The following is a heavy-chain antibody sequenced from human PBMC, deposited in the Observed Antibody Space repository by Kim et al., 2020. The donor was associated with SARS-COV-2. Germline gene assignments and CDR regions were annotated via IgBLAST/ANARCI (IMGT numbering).Heavy chain of an antibody. J-gene: IGHJ4*02. CDR2: IKGDGSDA. Sequence: GGSLRLSCAASGFSISNYWMHWVRQAPGKGLLWLSRIKGDGSDATYADPVKGRFTLFRDNAKNRVYLQIDSLRDEDTALYYCARDVHIPDVDYWGQGTLVSVSS. D-gene: IGHD2-2*02. CDR3: ARDVHIPDVDY. V-gene: IGHV3-74*03. CDR1: GFSISNYW.